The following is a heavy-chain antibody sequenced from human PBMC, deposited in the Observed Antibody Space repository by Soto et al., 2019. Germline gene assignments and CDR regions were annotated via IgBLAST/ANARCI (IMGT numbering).Heavy chain of an antibody. Sequence: VKVSCKASGGTFSSYGIGWVRQAPGEGLEWMGGIIPIFGTAKYAQKFQGRVTITADESTNAVYMELSSLSSEDTAVYYCARGTFYYDSSGYRHFDYWGQGTLVIVSS. V-gene: IGHV1-69*01. D-gene: IGHD3-22*01. J-gene: IGHJ4*02. CDR1: GGTFSSYG. CDR2: IIPIFGTA. CDR3: ARGTFYYDSSGYRHFDY.